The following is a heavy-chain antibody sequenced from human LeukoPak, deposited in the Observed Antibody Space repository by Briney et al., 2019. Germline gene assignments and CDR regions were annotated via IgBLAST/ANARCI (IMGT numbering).Heavy chain of an antibody. D-gene: IGHD4-11*01. Sequence: SETLSLTCTVSGGSISGYYWNWIRQSPVKGPEWIGYIYHSGTINFNPSLKARVTMSIDTSKNQFSLKLSSVTAADTAVYYCAKSRSLGLQYFDTWGQGTLATVSS. CDR3: AKSRSLGLQYFDT. CDR1: GGSISGYY. J-gene: IGHJ4*02. CDR2: IYHSGTI. V-gene: IGHV4-59*01.